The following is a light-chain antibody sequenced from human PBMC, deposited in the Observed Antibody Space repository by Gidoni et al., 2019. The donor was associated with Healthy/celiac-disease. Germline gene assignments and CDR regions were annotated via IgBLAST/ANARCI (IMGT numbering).Light chain of an antibody. CDR2: DAS. CDR3: QKRSNWLT. CDR1: QSVSSY. Sequence: ETVLTQSPATLSLSPGERATLSCRTSQSVSSYLAWYQQKPGQAPRLLIYDASNRATGIPARFSGSGSGTDFTITISSLEHEDVAVYYCQKRSNWLTFGGGTKVEIK. J-gene: IGKJ4*01. V-gene: IGKV3-11*01.